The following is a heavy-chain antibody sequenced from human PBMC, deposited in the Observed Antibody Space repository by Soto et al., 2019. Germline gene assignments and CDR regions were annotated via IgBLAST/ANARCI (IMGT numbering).Heavy chain of an antibody. V-gene: IGHV3-15*07. Sequence: PGGSLRLSCAVSGCSFSDAWLNWVRQAPGKGLEWVGRIKTKSDSAATDYAAPVKGRFIISRDDSKNTLFLQLNSLQAEDTAVYFCTTDLISRLYPCYFYWVKGTLDTVSS. J-gene: IGHJ4*02. CDR3: TTDLISRLYPCYFY. CDR2: IKTKSDSAAT. D-gene: IGHD2-15*01. CDR1: GCSFSDAW.